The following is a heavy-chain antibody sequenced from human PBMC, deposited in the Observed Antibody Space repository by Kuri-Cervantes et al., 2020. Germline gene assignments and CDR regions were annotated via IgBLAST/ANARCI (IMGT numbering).Heavy chain of an antibody. D-gene: IGHD3-22*01. V-gene: IGHV1-2*02. CDR1: GYTFTGYY. CDR2: INPNSGGT. J-gene: IGHJ4*02. CDR3: ARVSDYYDSSGYYSY. Sequence: ASVKVSCKASGYTFTGYYMHWVRQAPGQGLEWMGWINPNSGGTNYAQKFQGRVTMTRDTSISTAYMELSRLRSDDTAVYYCARVSDYYDSSGYYSYWGRGTLVTVSS.